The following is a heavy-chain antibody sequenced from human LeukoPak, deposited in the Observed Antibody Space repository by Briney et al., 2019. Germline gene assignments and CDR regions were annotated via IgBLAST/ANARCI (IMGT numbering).Heavy chain of an antibody. V-gene: IGHV3-23*01. CDR2: ISGSASST. CDR3: ARGGGYSYGSFDY. CDR1: GFTFSNYA. Sequence: PGGSLRLSCAASGFTFSNYAMSWVRQAPGKGLEWVSAISGSASSTYHANSVKGRFTISRDNAKNTLYLQLNSLRAEDTAVYYCARGGGYSYGSFDYWGQGTLVTVSS. J-gene: IGHJ4*02. D-gene: IGHD5-18*01.